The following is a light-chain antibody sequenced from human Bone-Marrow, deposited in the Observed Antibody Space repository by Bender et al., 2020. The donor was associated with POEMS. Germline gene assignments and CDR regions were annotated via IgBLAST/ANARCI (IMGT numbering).Light chain of an antibody. CDR1: SSDVGNYNL. Sequence: QSALTQPASVSGSPGQSITISCTGTSSDVGNYNLVFWYQHHPGRAPKLIIYDDTKRPSGVSNRFSASKSDNTASLTISGLQTEDEADYYCCSYTTTNTRYVFGGGTKVTVL. CDR3: CSYTTTNTRYV. J-gene: IGLJ1*01. V-gene: IGLV2-14*02. CDR2: DDT.